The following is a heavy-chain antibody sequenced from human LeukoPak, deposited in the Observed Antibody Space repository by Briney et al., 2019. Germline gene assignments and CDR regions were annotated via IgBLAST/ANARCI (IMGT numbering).Heavy chain of an antibody. J-gene: IGHJ6*02. CDR2: IYPGDSDT. Sequence: GESLKISCKGSGYSFTSYWIGWVRQTPGKGLEWMGIIYPGDSDTRYSPSFQGQVTISADKSISTAYLQWSSLKASDTAMYYCARWAGEDCSGGSCYDRVDYYYYGMDVWGQGTTVTVSS. D-gene: IGHD2-15*01. CDR3: ARWAGEDCSGGSCYDRVDYYYYGMDV. V-gene: IGHV5-51*01. CDR1: GYSFTSYW.